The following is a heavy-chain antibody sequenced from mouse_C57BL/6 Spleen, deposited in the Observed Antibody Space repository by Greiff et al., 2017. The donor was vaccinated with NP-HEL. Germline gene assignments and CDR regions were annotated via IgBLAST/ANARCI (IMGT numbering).Heavy chain of an antibody. Sequence: EVQLQQSGPGLVKPSQSLSLTCSVTGYSITSGYYWNWIRQFPGNKLEWMGYISYDGSNNYNPSLKNRISITRDTSKNQFFLKLNSVTTEDTATYYCARESIYYYGSRDYFDYWGQGITLTVAS. CDR2: ISYDGSN. J-gene: IGHJ2*01. CDR1: GYSITSGYY. D-gene: IGHD1-1*01. CDR3: ARESIYYYGSRDYFDY. V-gene: IGHV3-6*01.